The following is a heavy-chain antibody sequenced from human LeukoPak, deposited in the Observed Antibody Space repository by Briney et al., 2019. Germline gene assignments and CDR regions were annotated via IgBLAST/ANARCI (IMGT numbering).Heavy chain of an antibody. Sequence: GGSLRLSCAASGFTFSNYGMHWVRQAPGKGLEWVAFIYYHGNNKNYADFVKGRFTISRDNSKNTLFLQMNSLRAEDTAVYYCARGNYYGSGCDFWGEGSRVTVSS. J-gene: IGHJ4*02. CDR1: GFTFSNYG. D-gene: IGHD3-10*01. CDR2: IYYHGNNK. V-gene: IGHV3-30*02. CDR3: ARGNYYGSGCDF.